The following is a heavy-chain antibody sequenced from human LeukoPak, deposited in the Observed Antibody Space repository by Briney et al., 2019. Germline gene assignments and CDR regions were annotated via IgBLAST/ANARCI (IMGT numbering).Heavy chain of an antibody. J-gene: IGHJ4*02. CDR3: AREDRYYYDSRESYYFDY. V-gene: IGHV3-33*01. CDR2: IWYDRSNK. CDR1: GFTFSSYG. Sequence: GGSLRLSCAASGFTFSSYGMHWVRQAPGKGLEWVAVIWYDRSNKYYADSVKGRFTISRDNSKNTLYLQMNSLRAEDTAVYYCAREDRYYYDSRESYYFDYWGQGTLVTVSS. D-gene: IGHD3-22*01.